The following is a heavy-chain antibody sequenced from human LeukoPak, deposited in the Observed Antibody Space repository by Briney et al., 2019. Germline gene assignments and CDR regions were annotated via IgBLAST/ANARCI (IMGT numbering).Heavy chain of an antibody. CDR2: ISGSGTSR. CDR3: AGINDYGDPTGAFDI. CDR1: GFTFSSYG. D-gene: IGHD4-17*01. J-gene: IGHJ3*02. V-gene: IGHV3-23*01. Sequence: GGTLRLSCAVSGFTFSSYGMSWVRQAPGKGLEWVSTISGSGTSRYYADSVKGRFTISRDNSKNTLYLQMNSLRAEDTAVYYCAGINDYGDPTGAFDIWGQGTMVTVSS.